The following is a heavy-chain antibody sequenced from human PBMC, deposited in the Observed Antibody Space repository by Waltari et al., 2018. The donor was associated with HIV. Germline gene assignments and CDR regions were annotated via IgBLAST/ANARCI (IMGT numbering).Heavy chain of an antibody. CDR3: ARRLYYDILTGYQNWFDP. J-gene: IGHJ5*02. V-gene: IGHV4-34*01. D-gene: IGHD3-9*01. Sequence: QVQLQQWGTGLLKPSETLSLTCAVYGGSFSGYYWSWIRQPPGKGLEWIGEINHSGSTNYNPSLKSRVTISVDTSKNQFSLKLSSVTAADTAVYYCARRLYYDILTGYQNWFDPWGQGTLVTVSS. CDR2: INHSGST. CDR1: GGSFSGYY.